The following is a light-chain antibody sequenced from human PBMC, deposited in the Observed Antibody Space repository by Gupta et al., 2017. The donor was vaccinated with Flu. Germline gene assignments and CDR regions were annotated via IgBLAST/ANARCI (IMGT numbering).Light chain of an antibody. CDR3: HQYGSSPRT. V-gene: IGKV3-20*01. J-gene: IGKJ1*01. Sequence: ELVLTQSPDTLSLSPGERATLSCRASQSISSNYLAWYQQKPGQAPRLLIYHASSRATGIPDRFSGSGSGTDFTLTISRLEPEGFAVYYCHQYGSSPRTFGQGTKVEIK. CDR1: QSISSNY. CDR2: HAS.